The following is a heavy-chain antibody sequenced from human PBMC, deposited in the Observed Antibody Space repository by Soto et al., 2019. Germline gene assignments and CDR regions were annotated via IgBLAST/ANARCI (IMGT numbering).Heavy chain of an antibody. CDR1: GDSFSGYF. V-gene: IGHV4-34*01. Sequence: PSETLSLTCDVSGDSFSGYFCTWLRQPPGKGLELIGEISQVGRARYNPSLETRITISVDTSKTQFSLNLTSVTDADPAVYYCARGYGYFRHWGQGALVTVSS. J-gene: IGHJ4*02. D-gene: IGHD4-17*01. CDR2: ISQVGRA. CDR3: ARGYGYFRH.